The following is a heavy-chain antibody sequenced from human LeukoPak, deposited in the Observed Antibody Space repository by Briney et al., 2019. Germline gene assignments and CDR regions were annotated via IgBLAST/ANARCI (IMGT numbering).Heavy chain of an antibody. Sequence: PGGSLRLSCAASGFTFSTYAIHWVRQAPGKGLEWVAVISYDGSNKYYVDSVKGRFTISRDNSKNTLYLQMNSLRAEDTAVYYCARDWNVEMATISYFDYWGQGTLVTVSS. V-gene: IGHV3-30*04. D-gene: IGHD5-24*01. CDR2: ISYDGSNK. CDR3: ARDWNVEMATISYFDY. J-gene: IGHJ4*02. CDR1: GFTFSTYA.